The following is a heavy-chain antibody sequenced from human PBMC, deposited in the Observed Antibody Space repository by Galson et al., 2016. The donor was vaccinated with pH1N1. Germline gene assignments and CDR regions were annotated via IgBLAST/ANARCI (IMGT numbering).Heavy chain of an antibody. Sequence: SLRLSCAASGFTFDDSAMCWVRQAPGKGLEWVSGISWNSGSLVYADSVKGRFTISRDNAKNSLYLQMNSLRAEDTALYYCAKVRGYSYGPFDYWGQGTLVTVSS. CDR1: GFTFDDSA. CDR2: ISWNSGSL. D-gene: IGHD5-18*01. V-gene: IGHV3-9*01. CDR3: AKVRGYSYGPFDY. J-gene: IGHJ4*02.